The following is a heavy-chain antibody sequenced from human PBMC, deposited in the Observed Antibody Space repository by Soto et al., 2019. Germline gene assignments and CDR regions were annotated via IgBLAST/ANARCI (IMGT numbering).Heavy chain of an antibody. Sequence: QVQLQESGPGLVKPSQTLSLTCTVSGGSISSGGYYWSWIRQHPGKGLEWIGYIYYSGSTYYNPSPXRXXTISVATSKNQFSLKRSSVTAADTAVYYCAREPSIWGQGPLVTVSS. J-gene: IGHJ4*02. CDR2: IYYSGST. V-gene: IGHV4-31*03. CDR1: GGSISSGGYY. CDR3: AREPSI.